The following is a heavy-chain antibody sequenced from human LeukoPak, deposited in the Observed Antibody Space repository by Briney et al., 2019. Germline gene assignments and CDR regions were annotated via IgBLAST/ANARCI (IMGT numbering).Heavy chain of an antibody. V-gene: IGHV4-38-2*01. CDR3: ARPHYYDSSGPWDAFDI. Sequence: PPETLSLTCAVSGYSISSGYYWGWIRQPPGKGLEWIGSIYHSGSTYYNPSLKSRVTISVDTSKNQFSLKLSSVTAADTAVYYCARPHYYDSSGPWDAFDIWGQGTMVTVSS. D-gene: IGHD3-22*01. CDR1: GYSISSGYY. CDR2: IYHSGST. J-gene: IGHJ3*02.